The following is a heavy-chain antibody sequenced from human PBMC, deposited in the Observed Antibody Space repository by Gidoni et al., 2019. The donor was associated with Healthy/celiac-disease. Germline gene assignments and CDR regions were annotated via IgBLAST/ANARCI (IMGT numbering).Heavy chain of an antibody. Sequence: EVQLVASGGGLVQPGGSLKLSCAASGFTFSGSAMHWVRQASGKGLEWVGRIRSKANSYATAYAASVKGRFTISRDDSKNTAYLQMNSLKTEDTAVYYCTTVPDSGYRNTDYWGQGTLVTVSS. J-gene: IGHJ4*02. CDR1: GFTFSGSA. CDR2: IRSKANSYAT. V-gene: IGHV3-73*02. CDR3: TTVPDSGYRNTDY. D-gene: IGHD5-12*01.